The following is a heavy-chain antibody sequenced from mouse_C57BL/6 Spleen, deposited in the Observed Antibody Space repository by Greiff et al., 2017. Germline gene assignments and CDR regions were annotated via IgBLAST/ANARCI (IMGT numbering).Heavy chain of an antibody. D-gene: IGHD1-1*01. Sequence: VKLVESGPELVKPGASVKISCKASGYAFSSSWMNWVKQRPGKGLEWIGRIYPGDGDTNYNGKFKGKATLTADKSSSTAYMQLSSLTSEDSAVYFCAREDYYGSSYHFDYWGQGTTLTVSS. CDR2: IYPGDGDT. CDR3: AREDYYGSSYHFDY. V-gene: IGHV1-82*01. J-gene: IGHJ2*01. CDR1: GYAFSSSW.